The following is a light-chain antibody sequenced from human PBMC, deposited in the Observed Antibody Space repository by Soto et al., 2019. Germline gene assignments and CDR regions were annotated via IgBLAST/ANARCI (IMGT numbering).Light chain of an antibody. CDR3: QQYNSYWP. CDR1: QSISSW. J-gene: IGKJ1*01. Sequence: DIQMTQSPSTLSASVGDRVTITCRASQSISSWLAWYQQKPGKAPKLLIYDASSFESGVPSRFSGDGSGTEFTLTISSLQLDDFATYYCQQYNSYWPFGQGTKVEIK. V-gene: IGKV1-5*01. CDR2: DAS.